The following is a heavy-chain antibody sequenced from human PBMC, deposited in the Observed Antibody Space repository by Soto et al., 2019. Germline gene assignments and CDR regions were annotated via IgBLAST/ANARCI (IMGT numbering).Heavy chain of an antibody. CDR1: GGSFSGYY. CDR2: ISGSGGST. V-gene: IGHV3-23*01. Sequence: ETLSLTCAVYGGSFSGYYWSWIRQPPGKGLEWVSAISGSGGSTYYADSVKGRFTISRDNSKNTLYLQMNSLRAEDTAVYYCAKDKEQWLVRRPDYWGQGTLVTVSS. D-gene: IGHD6-19*01. CDR3: AKDKEQWLVRRPDY. J-gene: IGHJ4*02.